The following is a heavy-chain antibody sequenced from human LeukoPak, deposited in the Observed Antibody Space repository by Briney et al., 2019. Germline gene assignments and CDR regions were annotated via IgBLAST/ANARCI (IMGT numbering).Heavy chain of an antibody. CDR3: AKEGDLSTSFNYFDY. J-gene: IGHJ4*02. V-gene: IGHV3-30*02. Sequence: GGSLRLSCAASGFTFSSYGMHWVRQAPGKGLEWVAFIRYDGSNKYYADSVKGRFTISRDNSKNTLYLQMNSLRAEDTAVYYCAKEGDLSTSFNYFDYWGQGTLVTVSS. CDR1: GFTFSSYG. CDR2: IRYDGSNK. D-gene: IGHD2-2*01.